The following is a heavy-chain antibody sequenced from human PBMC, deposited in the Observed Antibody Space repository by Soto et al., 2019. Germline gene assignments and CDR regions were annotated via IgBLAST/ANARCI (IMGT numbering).Heavy chain of an antibody. D-gene: IGHD6-6*01. Sequence: QVQLQESGPGLVKPSQTLSLTCTVSGESISSGGYYWSWIRHHPGKGLEWIGYIYDSESAYYNPSLKSRVTISMDTSKNQFAMRRSSVTAADTAVYFCARAFSSSSAVDLWGQGTQVTVSS. CDR3: ARAFSSSSAVDL. V-gene: IGHV4-31*03. CDR1: GESISSGGYY. J-gene: IGHJ5*02. CDR2: IYDSESA.